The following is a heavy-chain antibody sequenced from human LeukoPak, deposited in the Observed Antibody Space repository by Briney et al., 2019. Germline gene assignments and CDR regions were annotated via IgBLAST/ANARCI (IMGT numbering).Heavy chain of an antibody. CDR3: ARDASRIQLWPL. Sequence: PSETLSLTCAVSGGSISTNNWWTWIRQPPGKGLEWIGSIYYSGSTHYSPSLKSRVTISVDMSKNQFSLKLSSVTAADTAIYYCARDASRIQLWPLWGQGTLVTVSS. CDR1: GGSISTNNW. V-gene: IGHV4-4*02. D-gene: IGHD5-18*01. J-gene: IGHJ4*02. CDR2: IYYSGST.